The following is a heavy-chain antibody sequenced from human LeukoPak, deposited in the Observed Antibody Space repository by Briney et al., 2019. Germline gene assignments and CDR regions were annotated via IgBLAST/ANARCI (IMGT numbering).Heavy chain of an antibody. J-gene: IGHJ3*02. D-gene: IGHD2-2*01. CDR1: GYSFTSYW. CDR2: IYPGDSDT. CDR3: ARQLCSSTSCYHAFDI. Sequence: GESLKISCKGSGYSFTSYWIGWVRQMPGKGLEWMGIIYPGDSDTRYSPSFQGQVTISADKSISTAYLRWSSLKASDTAMYYCARQLCSSTSCYHAFDIWGQGTMVTVSS. V-gene: IGHV5-51*01.